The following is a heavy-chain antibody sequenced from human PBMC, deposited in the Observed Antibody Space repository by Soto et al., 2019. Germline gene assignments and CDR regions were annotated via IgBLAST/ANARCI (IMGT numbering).Heavy chain of an antibody. D-gene: IGHD4-17*01. V-gene: IGHV4-31*03. J-gene: IGHJ4*02. CDR2: IYYSGST. Sequence: SETLSLTCTVSGGSISSGGYYWSWIRQHPGKGLEWIGYIYYSGSTYYNPSLKSRVTISVDTSKNQFSLKLSSVTAADTAVYYCARVMAHYGDYAFDYWGQGTMVTVYS. CDR3: ARVMAHYGDYAFDY. CDR1: GGSISSGGYY.